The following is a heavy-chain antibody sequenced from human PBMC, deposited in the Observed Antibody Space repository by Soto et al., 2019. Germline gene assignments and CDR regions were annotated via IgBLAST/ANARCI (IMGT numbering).Heavy chain of an antibody. J-gene: IGHJ5*02. D-gene: IGHD2-15*01. CDR3: ARDGHCSGGSCSGWFDP. V-gene: IGHV1-2*04. CDR2: INPNSGGT. Sequence: VASVKVSCKASGYTFTGYYMHWVRQAPGQGLEWMGWINPNSGGTNYAQKFQGWVTMTRDTSISTAYMELSRLRSDDTAVYYCARDGHCSGGSCSGWFDPWGQGTLVTVSS. CDR1: GYTFTGYY.